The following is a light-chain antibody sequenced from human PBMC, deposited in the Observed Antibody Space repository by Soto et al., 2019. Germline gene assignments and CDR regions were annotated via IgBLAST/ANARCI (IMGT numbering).Light chain of an antibody. J-gene: IGKJ1*01. V-gene: IGKV3-15*01. CDR2: GAS. Sequence: EILMTQSPSTLSLSPGERATLSCRASESVAGHLAWYQQKPGQAPRLLIHGASIRATGIPVKFSGSGSGTEFTLTISSLQSEDLAVYYCQQYDSWPRTFGQGTKVDIK. CDR3: QQYDSWPRT. CDR1: ESVAGH.